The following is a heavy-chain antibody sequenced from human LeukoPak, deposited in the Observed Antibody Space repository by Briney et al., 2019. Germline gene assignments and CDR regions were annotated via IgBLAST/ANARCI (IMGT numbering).Heavy chain of an antibody. Sequence: PSETLSLTCAVYGGSFSGYYWSWIRQPPGKGLEWIGYIYHSGSTYYNPSLKSRVTISVDRSKNQFSLKLSSVTAADTAVYYCARVSGSSGWYYFDYWGQGTLVTVSS. CDR3: ARVSGSSGWYYFDY. V-gene: IGHV4-34*01. CDR1: GGSFSGYY. J-gene: IGHJ4*02. CDR2: IYHSGST. D-gene: IGHD6-19*01.